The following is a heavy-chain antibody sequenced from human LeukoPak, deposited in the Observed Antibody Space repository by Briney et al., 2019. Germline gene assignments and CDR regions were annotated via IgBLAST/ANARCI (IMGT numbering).Heavy chain of an antibody. CDR1: GGTFSNFG. Sequence: GASVKVSCKASGGTFSNFGIRWLRQAPGRGPEWMGGIIPMFGTATYGQKFQGRVTITADESTAYMELTSLRSEDTAVYYCARDSEGDGDYVSYFDYWGQGTLVIVS. CDR2: IIPMFGTA. D-gene: IGHD4-17*01. V-gene: IGHV1-69*13. CDR3: ARDSEGDGDYVSYFDY. J-gene: IGHJ4*02.